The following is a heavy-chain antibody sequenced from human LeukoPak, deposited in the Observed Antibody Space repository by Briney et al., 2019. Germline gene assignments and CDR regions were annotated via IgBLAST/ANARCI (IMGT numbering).Heavy chain of an antibody. V-gene: IGHV4-61*02. CDR2: IYHSGST. CDR1: GGSITSGTSY. CDR3: ASDSSAYDYYYYYYMDV. Sequence: SETLSLTCTVSGGSITSGTSYWSWIRQPGGKGLEWIGRIYHSGSTNYNPSLKSRVTISVDTSKNQFSLKLSSVTAADTAVYYCASDSSAYDYYYYYYMDVWGKGTTVTVSS. J-gene: IGHJ6*03. D-gene: IGHD3-22*01.